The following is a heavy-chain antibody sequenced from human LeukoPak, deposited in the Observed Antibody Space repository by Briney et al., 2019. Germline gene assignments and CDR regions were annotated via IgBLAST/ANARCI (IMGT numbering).Heavy chain of an antibody. CDR1: GYTFRSYA. Sequence: ASVKVSCKASGYTFRSYAMNWVRQAPGQGLEWMGWIDTNTGNPTYAQGFTGRFVFSLDTSVGTAYLQIRSLKAEDTAVYYCARGGIGDPLRGDYWGQGTLVTVSS. J-gene: IGHJ4*02. CDR3: ARGGIGDPLRGDY. CDR2: IDTNTGNP. V-gene: IGHV7-4-1*02. D-gene: IGHD3-16*01.